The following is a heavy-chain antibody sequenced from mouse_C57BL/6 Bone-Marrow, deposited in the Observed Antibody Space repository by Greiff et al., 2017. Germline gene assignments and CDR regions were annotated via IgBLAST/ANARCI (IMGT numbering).Heavy chain of an antibody. CDR1: GYTFTDYE. J-gene: IGHJ3*01. Sequence: VKLQESGAELVRPGASVTLSCKASGYTFTDYEMHWVKQTPVHGLEWIGAIDPETGGTAYNQKFKGKAILTADKSSSTAYMELRSLTSEDSAVYYCTSSKPFAYWGQGTLVTVSA. CDR2: IDPETGGT. D-gene: IGHD2-5*01. V-gene: IGHV1-15*01. CDR3: TSSKPFAY.